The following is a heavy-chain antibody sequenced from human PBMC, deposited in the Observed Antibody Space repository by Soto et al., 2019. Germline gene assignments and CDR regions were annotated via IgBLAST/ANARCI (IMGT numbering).Heavy chain of an antibody. Sequence: GESKRVSWRGAGYDFFNYWRIWVRKKPGKGLELMGIIYPGDSDTRYSPSFQGQVTISADKSISTAYLQWSSLKASDTAMYYCARGGYCSGGSCSLAHYYGMDVWGQGTTVTVSS. CDR3: ARGGYCSGGSCSLAHYYGMDV. CDR1: GYDFFNYW. J-gene: IGHJ6*02. D-gene: IGHD2-15*01. V-gene: IGHV5-51*01. CDR2: IYPGDSDT.